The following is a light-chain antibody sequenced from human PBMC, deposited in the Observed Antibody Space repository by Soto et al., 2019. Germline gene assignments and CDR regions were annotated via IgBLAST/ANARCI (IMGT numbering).Light chain of an antibody. J-gene: IGKJ1*01. CDR2: GAS. CDR3: QNYNSAPRT. V-gene: IGKV1-27*01. CDR1: QGISNY. Sequence: DIQMTQSPSSLSASVGDRVTITCRASQGISNYLAWYQQKPGKVPELLIYGASTLQSGVPSRFSGSGSGTDFDLTISSLQPEDVATYYCQNYNSAPRTFGQGTKAEIK.